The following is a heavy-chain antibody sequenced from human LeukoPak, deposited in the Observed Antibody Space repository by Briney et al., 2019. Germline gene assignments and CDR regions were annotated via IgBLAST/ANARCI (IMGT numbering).Heavy chain of an antibody. D-gene: IGHD2-2*01. CDR3: AREVVYCSSTSCYSREFDY. CDR2: IYTSGST. Sequence: SETLSLTCTVSGGSISCYYWSWIRQPAGKGLEWIGRIYTSGSTNYNPSLKSRVTMSVDTSKNQFSLKLSSVTAADTAVYYCAREVVYCSSTSCYSREFDYWGQGTLVTVSS. CDR1: GGSISCYY. V-gene: IGHV4-4*07. J-gene: IGHJ4*02.